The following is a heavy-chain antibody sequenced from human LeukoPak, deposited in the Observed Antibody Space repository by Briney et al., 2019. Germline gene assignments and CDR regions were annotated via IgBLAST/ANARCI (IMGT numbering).Heavy chain of an antibody. CDR3: ARSLLPRY. CDR2: INHSGST. V-gene: IGHV4-34*01. Sequence: SETLSLTCAVYGGSFSGYYWSWIRQPPGKGLEWIGEINHSGSTNYNPSLKSRVTISVDTSKNQFSLKLSSVTAADTAVYYCARSLLPRYWGQGTLVTVSS. J-gene: IGHJ4*02. CDR1: GGSFSGYY.